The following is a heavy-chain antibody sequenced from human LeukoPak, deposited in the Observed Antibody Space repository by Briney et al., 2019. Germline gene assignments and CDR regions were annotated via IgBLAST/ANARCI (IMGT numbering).Heavy chain of an antibody. V-gene: IGHV4-61*02. CDR1: GGSISSATYS. CDR2: ISTSGST. D-gene: IGHD4-17*01. J-gene: IGHJ4*02. CDR3: ARDDGDYGFDY. Sequence: PSETLSLTCTVSGGSISSATYSWSWIRQPAGKGLEWIGRISTSGSTNYNPSFMSRVTISVDTSVNQFSLNLSSVTAADTAVYYCARDDGDYGFDYWGQGTLVTVSS.